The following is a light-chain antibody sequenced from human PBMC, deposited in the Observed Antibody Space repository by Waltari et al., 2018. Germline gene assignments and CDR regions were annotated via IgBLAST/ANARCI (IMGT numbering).Light chain of an antibody. J-gene: IGLJ2*01. Sequence: QSVLTQPPSVSGAPGQTVTISCTGSSSNIGADYGVHWYQQLPGTAPKLLIDNGANRPSGVPDRFSGSRSGTSASLAITGLQAEDEADYFCHSYDRSLDGVVFGG. CDR1: SSNIGADYG. CDR3: HSYDRSLDGVV. V-gene: IGLV1-40*01. CDR2: NGA.